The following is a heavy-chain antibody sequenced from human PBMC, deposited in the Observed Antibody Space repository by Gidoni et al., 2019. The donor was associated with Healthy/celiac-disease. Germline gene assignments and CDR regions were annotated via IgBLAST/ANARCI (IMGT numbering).Heavy chain of an antibody. CDR3: ARRAADAFDI. Sequence: WSIYYSGSTYYNPSLKSRVTISVDTSKNQFSLKLSSVTAADTAVYYCARRAADAFDIWGQGTMVTVSS. V-gene: IGHV4-39*01. J-gene: IGHJ3*02. CDR2: IYYSGST.